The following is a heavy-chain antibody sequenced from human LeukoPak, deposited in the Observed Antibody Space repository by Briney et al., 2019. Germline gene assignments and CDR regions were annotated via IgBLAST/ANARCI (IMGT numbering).Heavy chain of an antibody. V-gene: IGHV3-64*01. CDR3: ERGGQYSRAGPGDY. CDR2: ISSNGGGK. Sequence: GGSLRLSCAASGFTFNSYAMHWVRQAPGKGLEYVSGISSNGGGKYYANSVKGRFTISRDNSKNTLYLQMGSLRAEDMAVYYCERGGQYSRAGPGDYWGQGALVTVSS. J-gene: IGHJ4*02. CDR1: GFTFNSYA. D-gene: IGHD6-13*01.